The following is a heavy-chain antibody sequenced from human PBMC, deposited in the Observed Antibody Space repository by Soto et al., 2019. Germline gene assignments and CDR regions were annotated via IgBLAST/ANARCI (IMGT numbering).Heavy chain of an antibody. D-gene: IGHD3-3*01. CDR1: GGSINSGGYY. CDR3: ARAKKIFGIITVFHY. J-gene: IGHJ4*02. CDR2: IYYSGST. Sequence: SETLSLTCTVSGGSINSGGYYWSWIRQHPGKGLEWIGHIYYSGSTYYNPSLKSRVTISIDTSKNQFSLKLSSVTAADTAVYYCARAKKIFGIITVFHYWGQGTMVTVYS. V-gene: IGHV4-31*03.